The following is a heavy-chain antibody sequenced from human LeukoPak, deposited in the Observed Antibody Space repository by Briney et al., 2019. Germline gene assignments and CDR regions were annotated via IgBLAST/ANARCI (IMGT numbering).Heavy chain of an antibody. V-gene: IGHV1-69*13. J-gene: IGHJ6*03. Sequence: SVKVSCKASGGTFSSYAISWVRQAPGQGLEWMGGIIPILGTANYAQKFQGRDTITADESTSTAYMELSSLRSEDTAVYYCARGPLSYCSSTSCYLYYYYMDVWGKGTTVTVSS. CDR2: IIPILGTA. CDR1: GGTFSSYA. CDR3: ARGPLSYCSSTSCYLYYYYMDV. D-gene: IGHD2-2*01.